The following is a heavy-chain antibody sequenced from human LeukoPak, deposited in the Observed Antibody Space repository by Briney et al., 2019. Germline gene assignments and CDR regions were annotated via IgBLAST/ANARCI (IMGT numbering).Heavy chain of an antibody. CDR3: ARPYGSGSYYYYYYYMDV. CDR1: GGSFSGYY. J-gene: IGHJ6*03. CDR2: INHSGST. Sequence: PSETLSLTCAVYGGSFSGYYWSWIRQPPGKGLEWIGEINHSGSTNYNPSLKSRVTISVDTSKNQFSLKLSSVTAADTAVYYCARPYGSGSYYYYYYYMDVWGKGTTVTISS. D-gene: IGHD3-10*01. V-gene: IGHV4-34*01.